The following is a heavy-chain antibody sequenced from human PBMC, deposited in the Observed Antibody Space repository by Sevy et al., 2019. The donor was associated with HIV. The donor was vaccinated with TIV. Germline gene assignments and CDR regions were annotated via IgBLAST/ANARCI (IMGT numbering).Heavy chain of an antibody. J-gene: IGHJ3*02. CDR2: ISGDGENT. CDR1: EFIFSSHA. V-gene: IGHV3-23*01. D-gene: IGHD3-10*01. CDR3: ARDGGGISAFDI. Sequence: GGSLRLSCVASEFIFSSHAVSWVRQAPGKGLEWVSAISGDGENTHYADSVRGRFTISRDNFKNPLYLQMNSLRDEDTALYYCARDGGGISAFDIWGQGTMVTVSS.